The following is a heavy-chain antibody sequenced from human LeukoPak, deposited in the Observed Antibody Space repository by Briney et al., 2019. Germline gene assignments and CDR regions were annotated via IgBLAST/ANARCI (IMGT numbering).Heavy chain of an antibody. J-gene: IGHJ3*02. Sequence: GGSLRLSCAASGFTFSSYDMHWVRHATGKGLEWVSAICTAGDPYYPGSVKGRFTISRENAKNSLYLQMNSLRAGDTAVYYCARAVGYCSSTSCSMTFDIWGQGTMVTVSS. CDR1: GFTFSSYD. CDR2: ICTAGDP. CDR3: ARAVGYCSSTSCSMTFDI. V-gene: IGHV3-13*05. D-gene: IGHD2-2*01.